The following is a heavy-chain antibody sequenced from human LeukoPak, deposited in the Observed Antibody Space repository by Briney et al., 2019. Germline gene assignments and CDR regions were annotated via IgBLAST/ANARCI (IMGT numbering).Heavy chain of an antibody. J-gene: IGHJ4*02. D-gene: IGHD5-18*01. Sequence: SETLSLTCAVYGGSFSGYYWSWIRQPPGKGLEWIGEINHSGSTNYNPSLRSRVTISVDTSKNQFSLKLSSVTAADTAVYYCARTIYSYGYFDYWGQGTLVTVSS. CDR2: INHSGST. CDR3: ARTIYSYGYFDY. V-gene: IGHV4-34*01. CDR1: GGSFSGYY.